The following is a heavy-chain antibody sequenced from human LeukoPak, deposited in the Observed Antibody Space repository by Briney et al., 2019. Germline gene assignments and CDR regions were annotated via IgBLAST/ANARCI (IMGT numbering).Heavy chain of an antibody. Sequence: SETLSLTCTVSGGSISSYYWSWIRQPPGKGLEWIGYIYYSGSTNYNPSLKSRVTISVDTSKNQFSLKLSSVTAADTAVYYCASADDSNPLGYYGMDVWGQGTTVTVSS. CDR3: ASADDSNPLGYYGMDV. J-gene: IGHJ6*02. V-gene: IGHV4-59*01. CDR1: GGSISSYY. CDR2: IYYSGST. D-gene: IGHD4-11*01.